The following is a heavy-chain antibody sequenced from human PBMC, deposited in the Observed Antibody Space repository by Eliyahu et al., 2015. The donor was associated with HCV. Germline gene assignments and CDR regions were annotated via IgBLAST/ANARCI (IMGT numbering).Heavy chain of an antibody. Sequence: QVQLKQWGAGLLKPSETLALTXAVYGGSFSGXSWSWIRQSPGKGLEWIGEISDRGNTNYNPSLKSRVIISQDMSKNQFSLNVTSVTAADTAIYYCSRGRLITMIWGVTNWFDPWGQGTLVTVSS. CDR1: GGSFSGXS. CDR2: ISDRGNT. V-gene: IGHV4-34*01. CDR3: SRGRLITMIWGVTNWFDP. D-gene: IGHD3-10*01. J-gene: IGHJ5*02.